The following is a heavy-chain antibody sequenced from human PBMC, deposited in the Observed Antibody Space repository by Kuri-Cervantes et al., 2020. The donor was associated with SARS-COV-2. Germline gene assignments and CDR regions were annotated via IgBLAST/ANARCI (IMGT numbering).Heavy chain of an antibody. Sequence: GGSLRLSCAASGFTFDDYGMSWVRRAPGKGLEWVALMSYDGTNKYYADSVKGRFTISRDNSKSTLYLQMNSLRPADTAVYYCAGATVVPYFHHWGQGTLVTVSS. D-gene: IGHD4-23*01. V-gene: IGHV3-30*03. CDR2: MSYDGTNK. CDR3: AGATVVPYFHH. J-gene: IGHJ1*01. CDR1: GFTFDDYG.